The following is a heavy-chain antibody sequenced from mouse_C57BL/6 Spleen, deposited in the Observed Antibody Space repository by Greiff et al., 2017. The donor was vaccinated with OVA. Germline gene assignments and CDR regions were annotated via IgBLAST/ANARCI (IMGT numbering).Heavy chain of an antibody. CDR1: GYTFNSYW. CDR2: IDPSDSYT. J-gene: IGHJ1*03. CDR3: ARGGDTTVVGYFDV. Sequence: QVQLQQPGAELVKPGASVKLSCKASGYTFNSYWMQWVKQRPGQGLEWIGEIDPSDSYTNYHQKFKGKATLTVDTSSSTAYMQLSSLTSEDAAVYYGARGGDTTVVGYFDVWGTGTTVTVSS. D-gene: IGHD1-1*01. V-gene: IGHV1-50*01.